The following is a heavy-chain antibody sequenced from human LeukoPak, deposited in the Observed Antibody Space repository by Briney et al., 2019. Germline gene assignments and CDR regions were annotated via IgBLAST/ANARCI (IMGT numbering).Heavy chain of an antibody. J-gene: IGHJ6*03. CDR1: GGTFSSYA. D-gene: IGHD1-20*01. CDR2: IIPIFGTA. V-gene: IGHV1-69*13. Sequence: SVKVSCKASGGTFSSYAISWVRQAPGQGLEWMGGIIPIFGTANYAQKFQGRVTITADESTSTAYMELSSLRSEDTAVYYCARPRLMYNWNDDGVSYMDVWGKGTTVTVSS. CDR3: ARPRLMYNWNDDGVSYMDV.